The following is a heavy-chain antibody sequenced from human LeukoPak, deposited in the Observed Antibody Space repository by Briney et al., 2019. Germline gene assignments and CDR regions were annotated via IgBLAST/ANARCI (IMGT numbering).Heavy chain of an antibody. D-gene: IGHD1/OR15-1a*01. Sequence: SQTLSLTCTVSGGSVSSGGYYWSWLRQHPGEGLEWLGYIYYSGTTYYNPSLKSRLTISLDTSKNQFSLKLTSVTAADTAVYYCATAAQNWNNAPYFDFWGQETLVTVSS. CDR1: GGSVSSGGYY. V-gene: IGHV4-31*03. CDR2: IYYSGTT. CDR3: ATAAQNWNNAPYFDF. J-gene: IGHJ4*02.